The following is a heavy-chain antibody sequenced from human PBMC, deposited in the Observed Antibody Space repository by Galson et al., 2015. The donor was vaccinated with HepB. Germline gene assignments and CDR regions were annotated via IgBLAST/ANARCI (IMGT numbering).Heavy chain of an antibody. D-gene: IGHD3-9*01. J-gene: IGHJ6*02. CDR1: GFTFSSYN. CDR2: ISSSSAII. V-gene: IGHV3-48*02. CDR3: AREGNYDLLTGYSVGLDV. Sequence: SLRLSCAASGFTFSSYNMNWVRQAPGKGLEWLSYISSSSAIIYYADSVKGRFTISRDNAKKSLYLQMNSLRDEDTAVYYCAREGNYDLLTGYSVGLDVWGQGTTVTVSS.